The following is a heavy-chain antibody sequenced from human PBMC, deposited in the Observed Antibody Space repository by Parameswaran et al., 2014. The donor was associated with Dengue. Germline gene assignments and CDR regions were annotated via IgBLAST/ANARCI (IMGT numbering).Heavy chain of an antibody. CDR1: GFTFSNYW. V-gene: IGHV3-74*01. D-gene: IGHD5-24*01. Sequence: LSLTCAASGFTFSNYWMYWVRQAPGKGLVWVARINSDATQTTYADSVKGRFTISRDNDKSMLYLQMHSLRVEDTAVYFCVSRWGFGFWGRGTLVTVSS. J-gene: IGHJ5*01. CDR3: VSRWGFGF. CDR2: INSDATQT.